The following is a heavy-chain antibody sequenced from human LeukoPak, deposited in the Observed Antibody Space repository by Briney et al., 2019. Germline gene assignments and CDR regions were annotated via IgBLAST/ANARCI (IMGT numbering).Heavy chain of an antibody. V-gene: IGHV3-23*01. CDR1: GFTFSSYA. Sequence: GGSLRLSCAASGFTFSSYAMSWVRQAPGKGLEWVSGISGSGGSTYYADSVKGRFTISRDNSKNTLYLQMNSLRAGDTAVYDCAKCSGGTCYSSLDYWGQGTLVTVSS. D-gene: IGHD2-15*01. CDR2: ISGSGGST. J-gene: IGHJ4*02. CDR3: AKCSGGTCYSSLDY.